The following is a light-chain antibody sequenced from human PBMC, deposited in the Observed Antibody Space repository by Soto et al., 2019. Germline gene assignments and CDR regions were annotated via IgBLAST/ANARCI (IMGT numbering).Light chain of an antibody. CDR2: DAS. Sequence: EVVLTQSPATLSLSPGERATLSCRASQSVDIYLAWYQQKPGQAPRLLIYDASNRATGIPARFSGGGSGTDFTLTISSLEPEDFAVYYCLQRRNWPPLTFGGGTRVEI. CDR1: QSVDIY. J-gene: IGKJ4*01. CDR3: LQRRNWPPLT. V-gene: IGKV3-11*01.